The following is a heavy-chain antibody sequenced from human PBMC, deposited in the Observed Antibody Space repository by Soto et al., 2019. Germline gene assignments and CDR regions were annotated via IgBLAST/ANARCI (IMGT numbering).Heavy chain of an antibody. Sequence: QVQLVQSGAEVKKPGASVKVSCKASGYTFTGYYMHWVRQAPGQGLEWMGWINPNSGGTNYAQKFQGWVTMTRDTSSSTAYMELSRLRSDDTAVYYCARVNSGSYYGWFDPWGQGTLVTVSS. CDR1: GYTFTGYY. CDR2: INPNSGGT. J-gene: IGHJ5*02. CDR3: ARVNSGSYYGWFDP. V-gene: IGHV1-2*04. D-gene: IGHD1-26*01.